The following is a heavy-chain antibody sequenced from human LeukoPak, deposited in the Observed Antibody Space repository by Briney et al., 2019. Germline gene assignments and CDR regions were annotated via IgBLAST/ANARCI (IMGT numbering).Heavy chain of an antibody. D-gene: IGHD5-12*01. Sequence: GGSLRLSCAASGFTFSSYAMSWVRQAPGKGLEWVSAISGSGGSTYYADSVKGQFTISRDNSKNTLYLQMNSLRAEDTAVYYCAKDRWGIVATPDYWGQGTLVTVSS. J-gene: IGHJ4*02. CDR3: AKDRWGIVATPDY. CDR1: GFTFSSYA. CDR2: ISGSGGST. V-gene: IGHV3-23*01.